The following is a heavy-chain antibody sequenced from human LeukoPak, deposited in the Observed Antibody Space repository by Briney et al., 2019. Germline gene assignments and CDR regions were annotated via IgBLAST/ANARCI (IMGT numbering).Heavy chain of an antibody. CDR2: IRYDGSNK. CDR1: GFTFSSYG. J-gene: IGHJ4*02. Sequence: GGSLRLSCAASGFTFSSYGMHWVRQAPGKGLEWVAFIRYDGSNKYYADSVKGRFTISRDNSKNTLYLQMNSLRAEDTAVYYCAKDADCSSTSCYTDWGQGTLVTVSS. CDR3: AKDADCSSTSCYTD. D-gene: IGHD2-2*02. V-gene: IGHV3-30*02.